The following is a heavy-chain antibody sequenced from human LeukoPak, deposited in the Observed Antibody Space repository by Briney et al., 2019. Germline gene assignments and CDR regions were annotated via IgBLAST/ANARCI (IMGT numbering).Heavy chain of an antibody. Sequence: GGSLRPSCAASGFTVSSNYMSWVRQAPGKGLEWVSVIYSGGSTYYADSVKGRFTISRDNSKNTLYLQMNSLRAEDTAVYYCARGPGIAVAGSFDYWGQGTLVTVSS. V-gene: IGHV3-66*01. CDR2: IYSGGST. D-gene: IGHD6-19*01. CDR3: ARGPGIAVAGSFDY. J-gene: IGHJ4*02. CDR1: GFTVSSNY.